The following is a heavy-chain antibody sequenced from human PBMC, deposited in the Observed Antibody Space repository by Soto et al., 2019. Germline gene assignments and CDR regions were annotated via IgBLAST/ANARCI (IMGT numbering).Heavy chain of an antibody. CDR3: ARHGTTVTSEFAY. D-gene: IGHD4-17*01. J-gene: IGHJ4*02. CDR2: MHYSGST. Sequence: SETLSLTCTVSGGSISSSYYYWGWIRQPPGKGLEWIGSMHYSGSTYYNPSLKSRITISVDTSNNQFSLKLSSVTAADTAVYYCARHGTTVTSEFAYWGQGTLVTVSS. V-gene: IGHV4-39*01. CDR1: GGSISSSYYY.